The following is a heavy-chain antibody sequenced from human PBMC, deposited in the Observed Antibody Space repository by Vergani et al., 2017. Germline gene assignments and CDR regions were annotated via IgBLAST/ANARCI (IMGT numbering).Heavy chain of an antibody. Sequence: EVQLLESGGGLVQPGGSLRLSCAASGFTFSSYAMSWVRQAPGKGLEWVSAISGIGGSTYYADSVKGRFTISRDNSKNTLYLQMNSLRAEDTAVYYCAKDTPPIVVVPAAPHDAFDIWGQGTMVTVSS. J-gene: IGHJ3*02. CDR2: ISGIGGST. D-gene: IGHD2-2*01. V-gene: IGHV3-23*01. CDR1: GFTFSSYA. CDR3: AKDTPPIVVVPAAPHDAFDI.